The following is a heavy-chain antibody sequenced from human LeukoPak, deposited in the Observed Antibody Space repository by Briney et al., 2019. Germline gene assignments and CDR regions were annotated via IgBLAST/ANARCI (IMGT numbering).Heavy chain of an antibody. CDR1: GFIFSAYT. CDR2: ISSSSTYK. V-gene: IGHV3-21*01. J-gene: IGHJ4*02. Sequence: GGSLRLSCAASGFIFSAYTMNWVRQAPGKGLEWVSSISSSSTYKYYADSVKGLFTISRDNAQNSVYLQMNSLRAEDTAVYYCARVAQYYYDSSGYYCPDYWGQGTLVTVSS. D-gene: IGHD3-22*01. CDR3: ARVAQYYYDSSGYYCPDY.